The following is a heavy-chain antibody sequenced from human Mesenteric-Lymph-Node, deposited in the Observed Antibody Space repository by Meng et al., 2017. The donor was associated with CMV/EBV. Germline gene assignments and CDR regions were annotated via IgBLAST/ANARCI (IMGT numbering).Heavy chain of an antibody. CDR1: GGTFSSFA. V-gene: IGHV1-69*05. D-gene: IGHD2-2*02. J-gene: IGHJ6*02. CDR3: ARSHCSSTSCYRGGGRYYYYYGMDV. Sequence: SVKVPCKASGGTFSSFAITWVRQAPGQGLEWMGGVIPIFGTANYAQKLQGRVTITTDESTSTAFMELSSLRSEDTAVYYCARSHCSSTSCYRGGGRYYYYYGMDVWGQGTTVTVSS. CDR2: VIPIFGTA.